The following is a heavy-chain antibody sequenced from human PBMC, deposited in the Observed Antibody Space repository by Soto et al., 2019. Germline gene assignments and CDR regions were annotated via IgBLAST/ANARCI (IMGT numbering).Heavy chain of an antibody. CDR1: GGSFSGYY. CDR3: AGGLYYDYVWGSYRRNYYYYGMDV. D-gene: IGHD3-16*02. J-gene: IGHJ6*02. V-gene: IGHV4-34*01. CDR2: INHSGST. Sequence: QVQLQQWGAGLLKPSETLSLTCAVYGGSFSGYYWSWIRQPPGKGLEWIGEINHSGSTNYNPSLKSRVTISVDTSKNQFSLKLSSVTAAGTAVYYCAGGLYYDYVWGSYRRNYYYYGMDVWGQGTTVTVSS.